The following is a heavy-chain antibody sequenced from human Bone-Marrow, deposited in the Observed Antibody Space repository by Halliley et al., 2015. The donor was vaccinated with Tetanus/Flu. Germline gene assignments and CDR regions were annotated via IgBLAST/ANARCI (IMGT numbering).Heavy chain of an antibody. CDR3: SRGLLRGVVRGVLGFQYGYVMDV. D-gene: IGHD3-10*01. CDR1: GFTSGDFA. Sequence: SLRLSCTASGFTSGDFAMSWVRQAPGKGLEWVGFIRSKANGGTTEYAASVKGRFTISRDDSKSIAYLQMNSLKAEDTAVYYCSRGLLRGVVRGVLGFQYGYVMDVWGQGTAVPLSS. V-gene: IGHV3-49*04. J-gene: IGHJ6*01. CDR2: IRSKANGGTT.